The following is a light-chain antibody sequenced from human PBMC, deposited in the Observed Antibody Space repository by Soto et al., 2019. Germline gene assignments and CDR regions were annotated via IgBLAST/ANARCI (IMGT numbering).Light chain of an antibody. Sequence: QSVLTQPPSVSAAPGQKVTISCSGTSSNIGSNYLSWYQQLPGTAPKLLIYDNNKRPSGIPDRFSGSKSGTAATLGITGLQTGDEADYYCGTWDSRLSAFVFGGGTKLTVL. V-gene: IGLV1-51*01. CDR1: SSNIGSNY. J-gene: IGLJ2*01. CDR3: GTWDSRLSAFV. CDR2: DNN.